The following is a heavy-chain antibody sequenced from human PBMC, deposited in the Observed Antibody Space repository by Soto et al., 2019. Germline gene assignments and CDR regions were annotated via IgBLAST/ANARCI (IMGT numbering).Heavy chain of an antibody. CDR1: GGSISGYY. CDR2: VYYTGST. CDR3: ARSVAVPGAHIDY. D-gene: IGHD6-19*01. Sequence: SETLSLTCSVSGGSISGYYWSWIRQSPGKGLEWLGYVYYTGSTNYSPSLRSRVSISVDTSKNEFSLRLSSVTAADTAVYFCARSVAVPGAHIDYWGQGTQVTVSS. J-gene: IGHJ4*02. V-gene: IGHV4-59*01.